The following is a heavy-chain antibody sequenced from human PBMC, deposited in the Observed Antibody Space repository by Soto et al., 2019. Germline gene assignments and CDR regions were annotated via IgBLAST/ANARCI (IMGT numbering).Heavy chain of an antibody. CDR3: AKPYPDCSGGSCYSMPGRYAFDI. D-gene: IGHD2-15*01. J-gene: IGHJ3*02. V-gene: IGHV3-23*01. CDR1: GFTFSSYA. CDR2: ISGSGGST. Sequence: GGSLRLSCAASGFTFSSYAMSWVRQAPGKGLEWVSAISGSGGSTYYADSVKGRFTISRDNSKNTLYLQMNSLRAEDTAVHYCAKPYPDCSGGSCYSMPGRYAFDIWGQGTMVTVSS.